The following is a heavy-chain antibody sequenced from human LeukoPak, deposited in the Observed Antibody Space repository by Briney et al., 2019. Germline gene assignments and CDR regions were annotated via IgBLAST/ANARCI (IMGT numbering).Heavy chain of an antibody. D-gene: IGHD1-7*01. J-gene: IGHJ4*02. CDR2: INHSGST. CDR1: GGSFSGYY. V-gene: IGHV4-34*01. CDR3: ARAKTGTTDAFDY. Sequence: SETLSLTCAVYGGSFSGYYWSWVRQPPGKGLEWIGEINHSGSTNYNPSLKSRVTISVDTSKNQFSLKLSSVTAADTAVYYCARAKTGTTDAFDYWGQGTLVTVSS.